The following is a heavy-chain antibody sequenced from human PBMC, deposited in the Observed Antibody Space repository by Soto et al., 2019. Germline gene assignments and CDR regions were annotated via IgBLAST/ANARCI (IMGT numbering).Heavy chain of an antibody. J-gene: IGHJ6*02. CDR3: ARDYGSGSYYYYYGMDV. CDR1: GGSFSGYY. Sequence: SETLSLTCAVYGGSFSGYYWSWIRQPPGKGLEWIGEINHSGSTNYNPSLKSRVTISVDTSKNQFSLKLSSVTAADTAVYYCARDYGSGSYYYYYGMDVWGQGTTVTVS. CDR2: INHSGST. V-gene: IGHV4-34*01. D-gene: IGHD3-10*01.